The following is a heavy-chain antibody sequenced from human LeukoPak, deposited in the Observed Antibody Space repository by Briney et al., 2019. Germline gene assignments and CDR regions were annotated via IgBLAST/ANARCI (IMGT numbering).Heavy chain of an antibody. Sequence: PGGSLRLSCAASGFTLSSYAMSWVRQAPGKGLEWVSAISGSGGSTYYADSVKGRFTISRDNSKNTLYLQMNSLRAEDTAVYYCAKDHYYDSSGYCYYYGMDVWGQGTTVTVSS. J-gene: IGHJ6*02. CDR1: GFTLSSYA. CDR2: ISGSGGST. CDR3: AKDHYYDSSGYCYYYGMDV. V-gene: IGHV3-23*01. D-gene: IGHD3-22*01.